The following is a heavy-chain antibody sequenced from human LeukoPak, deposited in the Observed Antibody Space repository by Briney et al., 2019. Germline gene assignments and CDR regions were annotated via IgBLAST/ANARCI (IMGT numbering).Heavy chain of an antibody. CDR2: IYSGGST. CDR1: GFTVSSNF. D-gene: IGHD2-21*01. Sequence: GGSLRLSCAASGFTVSSNFLSWVRQPPGKGLEWVSDIYSGGSTYYADSVKGRFTISRDNTKNTLYLQMNSLRAEDTAVYYCTRGGGGSFPHYWGQGTLVTVSS. J-gene: IGHJ4*02. V-gene: IGHV3-53*01. CDR3: TRGGGGSFPHY.